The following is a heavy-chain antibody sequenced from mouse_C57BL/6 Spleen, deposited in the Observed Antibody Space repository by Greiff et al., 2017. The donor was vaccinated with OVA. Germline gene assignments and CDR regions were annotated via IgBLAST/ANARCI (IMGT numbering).Heavy chain of an antibody. CDR1: GYTFTSYW. CDR2: IDPSDSYT. D-gene: IGHD2-4*01. Sequence: QVQLKQPGAELVKPGASVKLSCKASGYTFTSYWMQWVKQRPGQGLEWIGEIDPSDSYTNYNQKFKGKATLTVDTSSSTAYMQLSSLTSEDSAVYYCARSCDYHYFDYWGQGTTLTVSS. CDR3: ARSCDYHYFDY. J-gene: IGHJ2*01. V-gene: IGHV1-50*01.